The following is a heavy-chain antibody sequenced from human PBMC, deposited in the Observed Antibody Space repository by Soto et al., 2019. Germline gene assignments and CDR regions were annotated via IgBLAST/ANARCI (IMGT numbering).Heavy chain of an antibody. J-gene: IGHJ4*02. CDR1: GGSISTVDYW. Sequence: QVQLQESGPGLVKPSQTLSLTCTVSGGSISTVDYWWSWIRQSPDMGLEWIGHIYDGGRTYNNPSLESQVTMSLDTSKGQLSLTLSSVSAADTAVYYCARGPSGDKVDSWGQGTLVTVSS. D-gene: IGHD7-27*01. CDR3: ARGPSGDKVDS. V-gene: IGHV4-30-4*01. CDR2: IYDGGRT.